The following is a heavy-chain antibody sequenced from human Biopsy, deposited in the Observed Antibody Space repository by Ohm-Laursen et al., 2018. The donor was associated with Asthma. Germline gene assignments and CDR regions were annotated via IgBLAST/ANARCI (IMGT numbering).Heavy chain of an antibody. CDR2: IKHDGSEK. V-gene: IGHV3-7*01. CDR1: GFTFGDYW. J-gene: IGHJ1*01. D-gene: IGHD3-3*02. CDR3: ARTFHFWSPYHAEHYQL. Sequence: SLRLSCAASGFTFGDYWMSWVRQVPGKGLEWAANIKHDGSEKNHVDSLKGRFTISRDNAKNSLYLQMNSLRAEGTAVYYCARTFHFWSPYHAEHYQLWGQGTLVTVSS.